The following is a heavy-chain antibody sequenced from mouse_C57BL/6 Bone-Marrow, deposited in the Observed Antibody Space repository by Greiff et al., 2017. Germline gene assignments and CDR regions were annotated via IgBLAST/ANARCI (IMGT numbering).Heavy chain of an antibody. V-gene: IGHV1-69*01. D-gene: IGHD3-2*02. J-gene: IGHJ3*01. CDR1: GYTFTSYW. Sequence: VQLQQPGAELVMPGASVKLSCKASGYTFTSYWMHWVKQRPGQGLEWIGEIDPSDSYTNYNQKFKGKSTLTVDKSSSTAYMQLSSLTSEDSAVYYCAITAQAPWFAYWGQGTLVTVSA. CDR2: IDPSDSYT. CDR3: AITAQAPWFAY.